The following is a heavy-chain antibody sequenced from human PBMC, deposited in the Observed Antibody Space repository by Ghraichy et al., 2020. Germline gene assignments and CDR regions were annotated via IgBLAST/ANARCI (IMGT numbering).Heavy chain of an antibody. J-gene: IGHJ4*02. Sequence: GGSLRLSCAASGFTFSSYGMHWVRQAPGKGLEWVAVIWYDGSNKYYADSVKGRFTISRDNSKNTLYLQMNSLRAEDTAVYYCARGLVDTAMALDYWGQGTLVTVSS. CDR3: ARGLVDTAMALDY. D-gene: IGHD5-18*01. CDR2: IWYDGSNK. CDR1: GFTFSSYG. V-gene: IGHV3-33*01.